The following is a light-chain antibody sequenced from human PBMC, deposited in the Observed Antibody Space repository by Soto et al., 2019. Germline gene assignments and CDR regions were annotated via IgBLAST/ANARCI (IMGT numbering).Light chain of an antibody. CDR1: QNINRY. Sequence: EIVLTQSPATLSLSPGERATLSCRASQNINRYLAWYHQKPGQPPRLLIYDASTRATGIPARFSGSGSGTDFTLTISSLEPEDFALYYCQHYAHNSPITFGQGTRLEIK. CDR2: DAS. V-gene: IGKV3-11*01. CDR3: QHYAHNSPIT. J-gene: IGKJ5*01.